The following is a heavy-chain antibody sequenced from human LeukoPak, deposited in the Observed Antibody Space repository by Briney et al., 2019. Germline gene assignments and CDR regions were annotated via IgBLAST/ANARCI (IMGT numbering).Heavy chain of an antibody. CDR2: VSGSGGST. Sequence: GGSLRLSCAASGFTFSSYAMSWVRQAPGKGLEWVSAVSGSGGSTFHADSVKGRFTISRDNSRNTLFLQMNSLRAEDTAVYYCAKDNKDDYGDYRGVDYWGQGTLVTVSS. CDR1: GFTFSSYA. V-gene: IGHV3-23*01. J-gene: IGHJ4*02. D-gene: IGHD4-17*01. CDR3: AKDNKDDYGDYRGVDY.